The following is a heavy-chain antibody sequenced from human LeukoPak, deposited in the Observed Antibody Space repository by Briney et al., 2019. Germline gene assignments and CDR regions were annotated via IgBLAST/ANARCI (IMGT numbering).Heavy chain of an antibody. CDR3: ASVQNWSRGIDY. D-gene: IGHD1-1*01. CDR1: GGTFSSYA. J-gene: IGHJ4*02. Sequence: GASVKVSCKASGGTFSSYAISWVRQAPGQGLEWMGGIIPIFGTANYAQKFQGRVTITADESTSTAYMELSSLRSEDTAVYYCASVQNWSRGIDYWGQGTLVTVSS. CDR2: IIPIFGTA. V-gene: IGHV1-69*13.